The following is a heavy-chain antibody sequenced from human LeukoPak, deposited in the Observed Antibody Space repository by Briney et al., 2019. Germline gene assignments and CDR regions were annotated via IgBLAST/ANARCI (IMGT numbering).Heavy chain of an antibody. Sequence: ASVKVSCKASGYTFTSYDINWARQATGQGLEWMGWMNPNSGNTGYAQKFQGRVTMTRNTSISTAYMELSSLRSEDTAVYYCARLKSGGYCSGGSCDYAEYFQHWGQGTLVTVSS. CDR3: ARLKSGGYCSGGSCDYAEYFQH. CDR1: GYTFTSYD. D-gene: IGHD2-15*01. J-gene: IGHJ1*01. V-gene: IGHV1-8*01. CDR2: MNPNSGNT.